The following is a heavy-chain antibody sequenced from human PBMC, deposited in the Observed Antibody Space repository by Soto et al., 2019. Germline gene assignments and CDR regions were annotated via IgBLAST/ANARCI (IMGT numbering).Heavy chain of an antibody. Sequence: GASVKVSCKASGYTSTAYYIQWVRQAPGQGLEWMGWLNPKSGGTKYAQKFQGRVTMTRDTSISTAYMELSRLTSGDTAVYYCATVTYFYDSSDYPPYYYLDYWGQGTPVTVSS. V-gene: IGHV1-2*02. CDR3: ATVTYFYDSSDYPPYYYLDY. J-gene: IGHJ4*02. CDR1: GYTSTAYY. D-gene: IGHD3-22*01. CDR2: LNPKSGGT.